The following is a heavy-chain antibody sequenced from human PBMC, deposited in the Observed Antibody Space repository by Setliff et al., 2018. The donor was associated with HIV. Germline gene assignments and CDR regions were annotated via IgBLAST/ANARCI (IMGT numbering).Heavy chain of an antibody. J-gene: IGHJ4*02. Sequence: ASVKVSCKTSAYTFNSYYMHWIRQAPGQGLEWLGLIGPSGSSTTYAQNFQGRVTMSRDTSTNTVYMELSSLRSEDTAVYYCARDHIAARSVDYWGQGTLVTVSS. CDR2: IGPSGSST. D-gene: IGHD6-6*01. CDR3: ARDHIAARSVDY. V-gene: IGHV1-46*02. CDR1: AYTFNSYY.